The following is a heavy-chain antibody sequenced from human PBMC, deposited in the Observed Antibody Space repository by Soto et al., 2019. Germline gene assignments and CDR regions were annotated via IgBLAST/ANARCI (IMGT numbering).Heavy chain of an antibody. CDR2: ISYDGSNK. V-gene: IGHV3-30*18. D-gene: IGHD2-2*01. CDR3: AKDRTDIVVVPAAISYYYYYMDV. Sequence: QVQLVESGGGVVQLGRSLRLSCAASGFTFSSYGMHWVRQAPGKGLEWVAVISYDGSNKYYADSVKGRFTISRDNSKNTLYLQMNSLRAEDTAVYYCAKDRTDIVVVPAAISYYYYYMDVWGKGTTVTVSS. J-gene: IGHJ6*03. CDR1: GFTFSSYG.